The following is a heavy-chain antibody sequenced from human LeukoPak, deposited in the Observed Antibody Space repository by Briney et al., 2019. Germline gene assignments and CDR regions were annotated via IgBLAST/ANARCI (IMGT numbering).Heavy chain of an antibody. D-gene: IGHD3-16*01. J-gene: IGHJ4*02. Sequence: KPSQTLSLTCTVSGVSIRSGSYYWSWIRQPAGKGLEWIGRIYTSGTTNYNPSLKSRVTISVDTSKNQFSLKLSSVTAADTAVYYCARVSVTALDYWGQGTLVTVSS. CDR3: ARVSVTALDY. V-gene: IGHV4-61*02. CDR2: IYTSGTT. CDR1: GVSIRSGSYY.